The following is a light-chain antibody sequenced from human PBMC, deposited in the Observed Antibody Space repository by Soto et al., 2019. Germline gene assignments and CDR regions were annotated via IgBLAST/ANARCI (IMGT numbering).Light chain of an antibody. CDR2: GAS. Sequence: DIQMTQSPSSLSASVGDRVNITCRASKSISSYLNWYQHKPGTAPKLLIYGASRLQSGVPSRFTGSGSRTDFTLIINSLQPEDFATYFCQQSNNSPYTFGQGTRLEIK. CDR1: KSISSY. V-gene: IGKV1-39*01. J-gene: IGKJ2*01. CDR3: QQSNNSPYT.